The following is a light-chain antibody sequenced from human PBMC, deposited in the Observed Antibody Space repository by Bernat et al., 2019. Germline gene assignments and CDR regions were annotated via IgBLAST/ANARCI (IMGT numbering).Light chain of an antibody. CDR3: SSSAGSHSYV. CDR1: SNDVGGYNY. CDR2: EVY. V-gene: IGLV2-8*01. J-gene: IGLJ1*01. Sequence: QSALTQPPSASGSPGQSVTISCTGTSNDVGGYNYVSWYQQYPGKAPKLIIYEVYKRPSGVPDRFSGSKSGNTASLTVSGLQAEDEAEYYCSSSAGSHSYVFGTGTTVTVL.